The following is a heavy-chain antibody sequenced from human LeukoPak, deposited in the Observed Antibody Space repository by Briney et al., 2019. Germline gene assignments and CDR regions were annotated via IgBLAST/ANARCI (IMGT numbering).Heavy chain of an antibody. CDR3: AKVRGRRDGYNPRRGQKGRDGTDI. CDR1: GFTFSSYG. J-gene: IGHJ3*02. V-gene: IGHV3-30*18. CDR2: ISYDGSNK. D-gene: IGHD5-12*01. Sequence: PGRSLRLSCAASGFTFSSYGMHWVRQAPGKGLEWVAVISYDGSNKYYADSVKGRFTISRDNSKNTLYLQMNSLRAEDTAVYYCAKVRGRRDGYNPRRGQKGRDGTDIWGQGTMVTVSS.